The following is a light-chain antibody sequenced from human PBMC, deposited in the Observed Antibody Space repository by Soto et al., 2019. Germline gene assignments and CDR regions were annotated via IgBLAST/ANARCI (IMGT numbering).Light chain of an antibody. J-gene: IGKJ5*01. CDR3: QHYNNSRPIT. CDR2: VAS. Sequence: EIIMTNSQGTLEGALGDTATXSCRASQSVSSNLAWYQQKPGQTPTLLIYVASASATSIPPIFTSRWSGAEFNLTISSLQVEDFAVYYCQHYNNSRPITFGQGTRMEIK. CDR1: QSVSSN. V-gene: IGKV3-15*01.